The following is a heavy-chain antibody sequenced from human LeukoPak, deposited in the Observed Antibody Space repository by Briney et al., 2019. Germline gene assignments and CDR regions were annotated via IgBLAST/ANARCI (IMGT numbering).Heavy chain of an antibody. CDR2: IYYSGST. CDR1: GGSISSSSYY. Sequence: SETLSLTCTVSGGSISSSSYYWGWIRQPPGKGLEWIGSIYYSGSTYYNPSLKSRVTISVDTSKNQFSLKLSSVTAADTAVYYCARHDHGSYPSPFDYWGQGTLVTVSS. CDR3: ARHDHGSYPSPFDY. J-gene: IGHJ4*02. D-gene: IGHD1-26*01. V-gene: IGHV4-39*01.